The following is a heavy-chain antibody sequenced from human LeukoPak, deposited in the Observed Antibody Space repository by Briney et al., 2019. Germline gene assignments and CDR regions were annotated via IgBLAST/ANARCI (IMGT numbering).Heavy chain of an antibody. Sequence: ASVKVSCKASGYTFTGYYMHWVRQAPGQGLEWMGWINPNSGGTNYAQKFQGRVTMTRDTSISTAYMELSRLRSDDTAVYYCARGGKIGYCSGGSCDGGEAFDIWGQGTMVTVSS. D-gene: IGHD2-15*01. CDR3: ARGGKIGYCSGGSCDGGEAFDI. CDR2: INPNSGGT. CDR1: GYTFTGYY. V-gene: IGHV1-2*02. J-gene: IGHJ3*02.